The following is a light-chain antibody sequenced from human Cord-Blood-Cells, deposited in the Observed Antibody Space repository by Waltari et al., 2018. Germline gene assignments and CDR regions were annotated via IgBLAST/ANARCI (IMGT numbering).Light chain of an antibody. CDR1: SRDVGSYNL. J-gene: IGLJ3*02. CDR2: EGS. Sequence: QAALTQPASVSGSPGQSITISCTGTSRDVGSYNLAPWYQPHTGKAPKLMIYEGSKRPSGVSNRFSGSKSGNTASLTISGLQAEDEADYYCCSYAGSSTFVFGGGTKLTVL. CDR3: CSYAGSSTFV. V-gene: IGLV2-23*03.